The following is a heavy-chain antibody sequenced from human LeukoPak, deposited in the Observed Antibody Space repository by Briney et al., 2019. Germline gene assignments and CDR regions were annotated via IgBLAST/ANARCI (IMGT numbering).Heavy chain of an antibody. CDR1: GYTFTIYG. CDR2: ISANNGNT. V-gene: IGHV1-18*01. J-gene: IGHJ4*02. D-gene: IGHD5-12*01. CDR3: ARGDSGYDFAPFDY. Sequence: ASVKVSCKASGYTFTIYGIIWVRQAPGQGLEWMGWISANNGNTNYAQKLQGRVTMTTDTSTSTAYIELRSLRSDDTAVYYCARGDSGYDFAPFDYWGQGTLVTVSS.